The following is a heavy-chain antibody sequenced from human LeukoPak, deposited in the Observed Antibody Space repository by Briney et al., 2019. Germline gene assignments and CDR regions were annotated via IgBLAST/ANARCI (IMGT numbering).Heavy chain of an antibody. V-gene: IGHV3-30-3*01. Sequence: GGSLRLSCSASGFTFSSYAMHWVRQAPGQGLGWVAVISYDGSNKYYADSVKGRFTISRDNSKNTLYLQMNSLRAEDTAVYYCARDSLYYYGSGSYSYWGQGTLVTVSS. CDR1: GFTFSSYA. CDR3: ARDSLYYYGSGSYSY. CDR2: ISYDGSNK. D-gene: IGHD3-10*01. J-gene: IGHJ4*02.